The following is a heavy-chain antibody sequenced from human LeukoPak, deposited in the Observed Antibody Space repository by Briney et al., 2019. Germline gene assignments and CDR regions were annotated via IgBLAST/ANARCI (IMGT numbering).Heavy chain of an antibody. Sequence: SETLSLTCAVYGGSFSGYYWSWIRQPPGKGLEWIGEINHSGSTNYNPSLKSRVTISVDTSKNQFSLKLSSVTAADTAVYYCARDAMIVVDYFDYWGQGTLVTVSS. J-gene: IGHJ4*02. V-gene: IGHV4-34*01. CDR2: INHSGST. CDR3: ARDAMIVVDYFDY. D-gene: IGHD3-22*01. CDR1: GGSFSGYY.